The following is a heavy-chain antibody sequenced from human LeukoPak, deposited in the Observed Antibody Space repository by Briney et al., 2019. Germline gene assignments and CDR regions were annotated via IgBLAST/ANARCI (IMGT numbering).Heavy chain of an antibody. CDR2: VNRDGSET. CDR1: GFALSSHW. J-gene: IGHJ6*02. CDR3: ARNNGMDV. V-gene: IGHV3-7*03. Sequence: GGSLRLSCAASGFALSSHWMTWVRQVPGRGPEWVANVNRDGSETYYLDSVKGRFTISRDNAKNSLYLQMNSPRAEDTALYHCARNNGMDVWGQGTTVIVSS.